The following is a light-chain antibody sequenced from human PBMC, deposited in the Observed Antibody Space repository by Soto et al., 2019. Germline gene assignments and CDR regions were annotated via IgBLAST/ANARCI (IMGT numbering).Light chain of an antibody. CDR3: MQALQTPWT. J-gene: IGKJ1*01. CDR2: LGS. Sequence: DIVMTQSPLSLPVTPGEPASISCRSSQSLLHSNGYNYLDWYLQKPGQSPQLLIYLGSNRASGVLDRFSGSGSSTDFKLKISRVEAEYVGVYYCMQALQTPWTLGQGTKVEIK. V-gene: IGKV2-28*01. CDR1: QSLLHSNGYNY.